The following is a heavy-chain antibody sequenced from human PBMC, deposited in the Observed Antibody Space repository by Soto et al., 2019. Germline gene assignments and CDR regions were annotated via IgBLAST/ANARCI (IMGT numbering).Heavy chain of an antibody. CDR3: ATVGGVGYYDSSGYYYELDY. J-gene: IGHJ4*02. CDR1: GGSISSGDYY. Sequence: QVQLQESGPGLVKPSQTLSLTCTVSGGSISSGDYYWSWIRQPPGKGLAWIGYIYYSGSTYYNPSLKSRVTISVDTSKNQFSLKLSSVTAADTAVYYCATVGGVGYYDSSGYYYELDYWGQGTLVTVSS. D-gene: IGHD3-22*01. CDR2: IYYSGST. V-gene: IGHV4-30-4*01.